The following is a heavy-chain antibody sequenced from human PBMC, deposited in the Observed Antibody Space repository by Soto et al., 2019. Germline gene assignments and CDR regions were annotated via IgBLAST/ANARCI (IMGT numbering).Heavy chain of an antibody. V-gene: IGHV3-23*01. CDR2: ISGSGGST. CDR1: GFTFSSYA. CDR3: AKGNTYYDFWSYFDY. J-gene: IGHJ4*02. D-gene: IGHD3-3*01. Sequence: GGSLRLSCAASGFTFSSYAMSWVRQAPGKGLEWVSAISGSGGSTYYADSVKGRFTISRDNSKNTLYLQMNSLRAEDTAVYYCAKGNTYYDFWSYFDYWGQGTLVTVSS.